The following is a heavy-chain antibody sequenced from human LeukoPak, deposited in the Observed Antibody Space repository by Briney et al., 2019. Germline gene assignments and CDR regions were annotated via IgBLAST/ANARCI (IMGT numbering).Heavy chain of an antibody. Sequence: KPSETLSPTCTVSGGSISSSYYYWGWIRQPPGKGLEWIGEINHSGSTNYNPSLKSRVTISVDTSKNQFSLKLSSVTAADTAVYYCARLHYYYGMDVWGQGTTVTVSS. CDR1: GGSISSSYYY. CDR2: INHSGST. V-gene: IGHV4-39*07. J-gene: IGHJ6*02. CDR3: ARLHYYYGMDV.